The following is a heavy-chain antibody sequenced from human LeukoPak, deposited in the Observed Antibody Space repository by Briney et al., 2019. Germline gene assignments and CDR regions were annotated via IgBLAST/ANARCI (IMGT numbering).Heavy chain of an antibody. Sequence: ASVKVSCKASGYTFTSYYMHWVRQAPGQGLEWMGIINPSGGSTSYAQKFQGRVTMTRDTSTSTVYMELSSLRSEGTAVYYCARDSRRWYYGSGIKLGAFDIWGQGTMVTVSS. D-gene: IGHD3-10*01. J-gene: IGHJ3*02. CDR1: GYTFTSYY. V-gene: IGHV1-46*01. CDR2: INPSGGST. CDR3: ARDSRRWYYGSGIKLGAFDI.